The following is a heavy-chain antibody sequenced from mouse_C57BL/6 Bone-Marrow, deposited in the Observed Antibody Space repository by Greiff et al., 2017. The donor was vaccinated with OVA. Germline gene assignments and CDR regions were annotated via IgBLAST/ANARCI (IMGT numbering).Heavy chain of an antibody. CDR3: ARYNYSQSYWYFDV. V-gene: IGHV7-3*01. J-gene: IGHJ1*03. CDR2: IRNKANGYTT. D-gene: IGHD1-1*01. CDR1: GFTFTDYY. Sequence: EVQGVESGGGLVQPGGSLSLSCAASGFTFTDYYMSWVRQPPGKALEWLGFIRNKANGYTTEYSASVKGRFTISRDNSQSILYLQMNALGAEDSATYYCARYNYSQSYWYFDVWGTGTTVTVSS.